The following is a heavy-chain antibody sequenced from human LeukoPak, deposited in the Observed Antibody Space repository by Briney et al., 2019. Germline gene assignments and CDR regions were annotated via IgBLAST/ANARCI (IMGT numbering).Heavy chain of an antibody. V-gene: IGHV3-23*01. J-gene: IGHJ4*02. CDR3: ARAKRGYSYGYFDY. D-gene: IGHD5-18*01. CDR1: GFTFTTYA. CDR2: ISGSGGTT. Sequence: GGSLRLSCAASGFTFTTYAMSWVRQAPGKGLEWVSGISGSGGTTYYADSVKGRFTISRDNSKNTLYLQMNSLRAEDTAVYYCARAKRGYSYGYFDYWGQGTLVTVSS.